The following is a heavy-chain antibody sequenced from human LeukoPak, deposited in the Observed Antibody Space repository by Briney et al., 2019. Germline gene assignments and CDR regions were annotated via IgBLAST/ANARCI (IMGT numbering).Heavy chain of an antibody. V-gene: IGHV3-23*01. Sequence: GGSLRLSCAASGFTFSTYTISWVRQAPGQGLEWGSGISGSGGSTYYAGSVKGRFTISRDNSKNTLFLQMNSLRAEDTAVYYCARPRGSYWYFDLWGRGTLVTVSS. CDR3: ARPRGSYWYFDL. D-gene: IGHD2-15*01. J-gene: IGHJ2*01. CDR2: ISGSGGST. CDR1: GFTFSTYT.